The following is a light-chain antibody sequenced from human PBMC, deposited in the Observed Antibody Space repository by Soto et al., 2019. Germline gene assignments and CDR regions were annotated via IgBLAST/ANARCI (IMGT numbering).Light chain of an antibody. CDR3: QQYRSSPQT. CDR2: WAS. V-gene: IGKV4-1*01. Sequence: DIVMTQSPDSLAVSLGERATINCKSSQSVFYTSTNKNYLAWYQQKPGQPPKLLIYWASTRESGVPDRFSGSGSGTDFTLTISSLQAEDVAVYFCQQYRSSPQTFGQGTKVDIK. CDR1: QSVFYTSTNKNY. J-gene: IGKJ1*01.